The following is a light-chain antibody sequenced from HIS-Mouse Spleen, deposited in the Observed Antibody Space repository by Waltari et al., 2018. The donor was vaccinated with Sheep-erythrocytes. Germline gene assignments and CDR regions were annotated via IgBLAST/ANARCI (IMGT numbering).Light chain of an antibody. CDR1: SSDVGGYHY. V-gene: IGLV2-14*03. CDR2: DVS. CDR3: SSYTSSSSYV. Sequence: QSALTQPASVSGSPGQSITISCTGTSSDVGGYHYVSWYQPHPGKAPKLMIYDVSNRPSGVSNRFSGSKAGNTASLTISGLQAEDEADYYCSSYTSSSSYVVGTGTKVTVL. J-gene: IGLJ1*01.